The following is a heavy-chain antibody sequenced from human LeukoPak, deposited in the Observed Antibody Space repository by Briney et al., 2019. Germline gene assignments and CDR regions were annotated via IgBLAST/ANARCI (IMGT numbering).Heavy chain of an antibody. CDR3: ARDRMAGATPWYYFDY. CDR2: INPNSGGT. Sequence: ASVKVSCKASGYTFTVYYMHWVRQAPGQGLEWMGWINPNSGGTNYAQKFQGRVTMTRDTSISTAYMELSRLRSDDTAVYYCARDRMAGATPWYYFDYWGQGTGVTVSS. CDR1: GYTFTVYY. J-gene: IGHJ4*02. D-gene: IGHD1-26*01. V-gene: IGHV1-2*02.